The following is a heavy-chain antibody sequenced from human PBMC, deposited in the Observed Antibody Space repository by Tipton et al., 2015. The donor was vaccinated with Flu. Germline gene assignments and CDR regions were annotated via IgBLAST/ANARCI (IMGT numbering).Heavy chain of an antibody. D-gene: IGHD3-16*01. CDR1: GYSISTGYQ. V-gene: IGHV4-38-2*01. CDR3: ARLAPGLGEAGL. Sequence: TLSLTCSVSGYSISTGYQWSWIRQSPGKGLEWIGSFFLAVTTNYNPTLKSRVTISVDKTKNQLSLKLTSVTAADTAMYYCARLAPGLGEAGLWGRGTLVTVS. CDR2: FFLAVTT. J-gene: IGHJ4*02.